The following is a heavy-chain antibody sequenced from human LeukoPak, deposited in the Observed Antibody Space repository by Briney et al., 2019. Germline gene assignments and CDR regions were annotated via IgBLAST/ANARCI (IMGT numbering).Heavy chain of an antibody. CDR2: IIPIFGTA. J-gene: IGHJ4*02. CDR3: ARVPLRRDGGYVENYFDY. CDR1: GGTFSSYA. Sequence: SVKVSCKASGGTFSSYAISWVRQAPGQGLEWMGGIIPIFGTANYAQKFQGRVTIIADESTSTAYMELSSLRSEDTAVYYCARVPLRRDGGYVENYFDYWGQGTLVTVSS. V-gene: IGHV1-69*13. D-gene: IGHD5-12*01.